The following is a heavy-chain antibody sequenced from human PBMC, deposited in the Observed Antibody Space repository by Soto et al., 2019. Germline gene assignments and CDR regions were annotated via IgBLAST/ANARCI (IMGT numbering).Heavy chain of an antibody. Sequence: EVQLVESGGGLVQPGGSLRLSCAASGFTFSSYSMIWVRQPPGKGLECISYIDSGGTTIYQTDSVKGRFTISRDNAKNSLYLQMNSLRGEDTAVYYCASRTSGWYSDYWGLGTLVTVSS. CDR2: IDSGGTTI. CDR3: ASRTSGWYSDY. V-gene: IGHV3-48*01. D-gene: IGHD6-19*01. CDR1: GFTFSSYS. J-gene: IGHJ4*02.